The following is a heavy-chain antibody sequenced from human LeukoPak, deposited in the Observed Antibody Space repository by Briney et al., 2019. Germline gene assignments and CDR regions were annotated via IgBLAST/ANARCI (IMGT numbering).Heavy chain of an antibody. CDR2: ISGSGGST. D-gene: IGHD5-18*01. J-gene: IGHJ4*02. V-gene: IGHV3-23*01. Sequence: GGSLRLSCAASGFTFSSYAMSWVRQAPGKGLEWVPAISGSGGSTYYADSVKGRFTISRDNSKNTLYLQMNSLRAEDTAVYYCAKFGAPGYSYGLESDYWGQGTLVTVSS. CDR3: AKFGAPGYSYGLESDY. CDR1: GFTFSSYA.